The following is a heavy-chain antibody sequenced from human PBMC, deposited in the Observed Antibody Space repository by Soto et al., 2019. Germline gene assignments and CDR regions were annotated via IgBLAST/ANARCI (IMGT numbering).Heavy chain of an antibody. V-gene: IGHV1-18*04. CDR3: ARDRVAGIWGDAFGI. J-gene: IGHJ3*02. D-gene: IGHD3-16*01. CDR2: INPYNANT. CDR1: GYTFTNHG. Sequence: ASVKVSCKPSGYTFTNHGINWVRQAPGQGLEWMGWINPYNANTNYAQKLQGRVTMTTDTSTSTAYMDLRSLTSDDTAVYYCARDRVAGIWGDAFGIWGQGTMVTVSS.